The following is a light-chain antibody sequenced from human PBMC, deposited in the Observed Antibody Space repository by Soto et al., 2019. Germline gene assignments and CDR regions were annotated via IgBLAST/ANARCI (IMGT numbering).Light chain of an antibody. J-gene: IGLJ2*01. CDR1: NSDVGTYNY. CDR2: EVS. Sequence: QSALAQPPSASGSPGQSVTITCTGTNSDVGTYNYVSWYQHHPGKAPKFMIYEVSKRPLGVPDRFSGSKSGNTASLTVSGLQAEDEADYYCSSYAGRNNLVFGGGIKLTVL. V-gene: IGLV2-8*01. CDR3: SSYAGRNNLV.